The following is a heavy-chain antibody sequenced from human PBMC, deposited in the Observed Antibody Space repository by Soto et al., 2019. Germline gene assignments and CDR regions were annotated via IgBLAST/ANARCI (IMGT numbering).Heavy chain of an antibody. D-gene: IGHD6-13*01. CDR2: INWNSGSI. CDR3: VKDESINWYSGHFRH. Sequence: EVQLVESGGGLVQPGRSLRLSCAASGFTFDDYAMHSVRQVPGKGLEWVSGINWNSGSIGYGDSVKGLFAISRDNAKNSLHLQMNSLSAEDTAFYYCVKDESINWYSGHFRHWGQGTLVTVSS. CDR1: GFTFDDYA. V-gene: IGHV3-9*01. J-gene: IGHJ1*01.